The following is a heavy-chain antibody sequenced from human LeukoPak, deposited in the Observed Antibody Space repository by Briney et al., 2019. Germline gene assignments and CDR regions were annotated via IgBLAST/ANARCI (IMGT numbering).Heavy chain of an antibody. D-gene: IGHD1-7*01. CDR3: ARGVTGTISFDY. Sequence: GGSLRLSCAASGFTVSSNYMSWVRQAPGKGLEWVSVIYSGGSTYYADSVKGRFTISRDNSKNTLYLQMNSLRAEDTAVYYCARGVTGTISFDYWGQGTLVTVSS. V-gene: IGHV3-66*02. J-gene: IGHJ4*02. CDR1: GFTVSSNY. CDR2: IYSGGST.